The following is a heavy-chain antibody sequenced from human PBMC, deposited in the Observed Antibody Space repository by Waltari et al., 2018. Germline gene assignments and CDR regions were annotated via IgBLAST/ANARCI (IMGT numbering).Heavy chain of an antibody. Sequence: QVQLQESGPGLVKPSETLSLTCTVSGGSISSYYWSWIRQPPGKGLEWIGYIYYSGSTNYTPSPKSRVTISVDTAKNQFSLKLSSVTAADTAVYYCAREGSDSSSSRWFDPWGQGTLVTVSS. CDR3: AREGSDSSSSRWFDP. CDR2: IYYSGST. D-gene: IGHD6-13*01. CDR1: GGSISSYY. J-gene: IGHJ5*02. V-gene: IGHV4-59*01.